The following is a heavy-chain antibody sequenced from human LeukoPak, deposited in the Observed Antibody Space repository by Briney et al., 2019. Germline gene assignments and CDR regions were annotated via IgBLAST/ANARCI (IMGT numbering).Heavy chain of an antibody. J-gene: IGHJ4*02. V-gene: IGHV4-34*01. CDR2: INHSGST. D-gene: IGHD6-13*01. CDR1: GGSFSGYY. CDR3: ARSYSSSWYGFDY. Sequence: PSETLSLTCAVYGGSFSGYYWSWIRQPPGKGLEWIGEINHSGSTNYNPSLKSRVIISVDTSKNQFSLKLSSVTAADTAVYYCARSYSSSWYGFDYWGQGTLVTVSS.